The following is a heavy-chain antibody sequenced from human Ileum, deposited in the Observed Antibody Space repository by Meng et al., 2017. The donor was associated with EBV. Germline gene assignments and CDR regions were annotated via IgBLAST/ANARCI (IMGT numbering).Heavy chain of an antibody. CDR3: AHQAVAGTRGWFDP. CDR2: INPNSGGT. CDR1: GYTFTGYY. D-gene: IGHD6-19*01. V-gene: IGHV1-2*06. J-gene: IGHJ5*02. Sequence: QVQLVQSGAEVKKPGASVKVSCKASGYTFTGYYMHWVRQAPGQGLEWMGRINPNSGGTNYAQKFQGRVTMTRDTSISTAYMELSRLRSGDTAVYYCAHQAVAGTRGWFDPWCQGTLVTVSA.